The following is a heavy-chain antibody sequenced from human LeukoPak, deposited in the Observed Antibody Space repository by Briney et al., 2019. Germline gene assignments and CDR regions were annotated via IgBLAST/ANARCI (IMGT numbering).Heavy chain of an antibody. Sequence: SETLSLTCTVSGGSISSQYWGWIRQPPGKGLEWIGYIYYSGSTNYNPSLKSRVTTSVDTSKNQFSLKLSTVTAAETVVYYCARTNYDFWSGYYYYYYMDVWGKGTTVTVSS. J-gene: IGHJ6*03. CDR1: GGSISSQY. V-gene: IGHV4-59*11. CDR3: ARTNYDFWSGYYYYYYMDV. D-gene: IGHD3-3*01. CDR2: IYYSGST.